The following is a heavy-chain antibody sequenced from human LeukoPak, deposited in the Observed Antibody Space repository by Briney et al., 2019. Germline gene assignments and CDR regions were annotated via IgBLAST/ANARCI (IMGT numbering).Heavy chain of an antibody. D-gene: IGHD3-22*01. Sequence: PSETLSLTCTVSGGSISSSSYYWGWIRQPPGKGLEWIGSIYYSGSTYYNPSLKSRVTISVDTSKNQFSLKRSSVTAADTAVYYCARFSRITMNYWGQGTLVTVSS. CDR2: IYYSGST. CDR3: ARFSRITMNY. J-gene: IGHJ4*02. CDR1: GGSISSSSYY. V-gene: IGHV4-39*07.